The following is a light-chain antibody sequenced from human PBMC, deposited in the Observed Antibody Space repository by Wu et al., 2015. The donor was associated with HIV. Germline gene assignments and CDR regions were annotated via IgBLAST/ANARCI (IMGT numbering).Light chain of an antibody. CDR3: HQYGSSPQT. J-gene: IGKJ1*01. CDR1: QSLTTRN. V-gene: IGKV3-20*01. Sequence: DIVLTQSPGTLSLSPGERATLSCRASQSLTTRNLAWYRQTPGQPPRLLIYGASSRATAIPDRFSGSGSGTDFTLTISRLEPEDFAVYYCHQYGSSPQTFGQGTKGGNQT. CDR2: GAS.